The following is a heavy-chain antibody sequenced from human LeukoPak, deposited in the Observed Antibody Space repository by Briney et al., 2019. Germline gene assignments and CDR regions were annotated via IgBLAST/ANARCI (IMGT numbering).Heavy chain of an antibody. CDR1: GFTFDDYA. CDR2: ISWNSGNI. J-gene: IGHJ4*02. D-gene: IGHD6-19*01. CDR3: AKGNRAVAGSFDY. V-gene: IGHV3-9*01. Sequence: GGSLRLSCAASGFTFDDYAMHWVRQAPGKGLEWVSGISWNSGNIGFADSVKGRFTISRDNAKNSLYLQMNSLRAEDTALYYCAKGNRAVAGSFDYWGQGTLVTVSS.